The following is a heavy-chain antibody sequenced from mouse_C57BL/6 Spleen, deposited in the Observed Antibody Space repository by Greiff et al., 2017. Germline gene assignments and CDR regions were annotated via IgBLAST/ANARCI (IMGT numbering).Heavy chain of an antibody. D-gene: IGHD1-3*01. V-gene: IGHV1-54*01. CDR2: INPGSGGT. CDR1: GYAFTNYL. CDR3: ARSGGKGAWFAY. Sequence: VQLVESGAELVRPGTSVKVSCKASGYAFTNYLIEWVKQRPGQGLEWIGVINPGSGGTNYNEKFKGKATLTADKSSSTAYMQLSSLTSEDSAVYFCARSGGKGAWFAYWGQGTLVTVSA. J-gene: IGHJ3*01.